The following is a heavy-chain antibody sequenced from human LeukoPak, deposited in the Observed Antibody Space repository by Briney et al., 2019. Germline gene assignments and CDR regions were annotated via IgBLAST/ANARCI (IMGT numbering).Heavy chain of an antibody. CDR2: IRYDGSNK. J-gene: IGHJ4*02. CDR1: GFTFSSYG. V-gene: IGHV3-30*02. CDR3: ARYHIFDCGGDCNFDY. D-gene: IGHD2-21*01. Sequence: QPGGSLRLSCAASGFTFSSYGMHWVRQAPGKGLEWVAFIRYDGSNKYYADSVKGRFTISRDNSKNTLYLQMNSLRAEDTAVYYCARYHIFDCGGDCNFDYWGQGTLVTVSS.